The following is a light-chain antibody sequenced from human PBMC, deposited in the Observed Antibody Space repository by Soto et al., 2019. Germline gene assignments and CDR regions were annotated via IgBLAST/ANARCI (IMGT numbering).Light chain of an antibody. CDR1: SSDVGSYNL. Sequence: QSALTQPASVSGSPGQSITISCTGTSSDVGSYNLVSWYQQHPGKAPKLMIYEGSKRPSGVSNRFSGYKSGNTASLTISGLQAKDEADYYCCSYAGSSTSYVFGPGTKLTVL. CDR3: CSYAGSSTSYV. CDR2: EGS. J-gene: IGLJ1*01. V-gene: IGLV2-23*01.